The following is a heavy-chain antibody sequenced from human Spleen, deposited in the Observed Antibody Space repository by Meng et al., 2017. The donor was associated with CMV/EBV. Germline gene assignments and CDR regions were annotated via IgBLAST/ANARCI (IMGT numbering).Heavy chain of an antibody. D-gene: IGHD2-21*01. CDR2: IYSGGRT. CDR3: VKEGIRDEWPRDFDY. CDR1: GFTVSNNY. J-gene: IGHJ4*02. V-gene: IGHV3-66*02. Sequence: SGFTVSNNYMSWVRPAPGKGLEWVSVIYSGGRTFYAESVKGRFTISRDNSKNTLYLQMDSLRHEDTAFYHCVKEGIRDEWPRDFDYWGQGLLVTVSS.